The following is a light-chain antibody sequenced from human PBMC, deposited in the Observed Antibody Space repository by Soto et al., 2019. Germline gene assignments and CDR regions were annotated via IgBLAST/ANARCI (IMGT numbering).Light chain of an antibody. J-gene: IGKJ1*01. CDR2: GAS. CDR3: QQSLNPKT. Sequence: ENVLTHSPGTLSLSLWEIATLSCRASESVSSIYVAWYQQKPGQAPTLLIYGASTRATGIPDRFSGSGSGTDFTLTIDRLEPEDFALYYCQQSLNPKTFGQGTKVDIK. V-gene: IGKV3-20*01. CDR1: ESVSSIY.